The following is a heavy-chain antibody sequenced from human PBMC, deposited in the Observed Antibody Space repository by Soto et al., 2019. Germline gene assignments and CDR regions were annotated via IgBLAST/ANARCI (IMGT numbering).Heavy chain of an antibody. Sequence: QVQLVQSGAEVKKPGASVKVSCKTSGYTFTSHYIHWVRQAPGQGLEWMGMIDPYDGTTTNAQRFQGRVTMTRDTSTTTVNMEMNSLRSEDTATYFCARDIVAASTTTFRPRGQGDGNDYWGQGTLVTVSS. CDR3: ARDIVAASTTTFRPRGQGDGNDY. CDR1: GYTFTSHY. V-gene: IGHV1-46*01. D-gene: IGHD6-13*01. CDR2: IDPYDGTT. J-gene: IGHJ4*02.